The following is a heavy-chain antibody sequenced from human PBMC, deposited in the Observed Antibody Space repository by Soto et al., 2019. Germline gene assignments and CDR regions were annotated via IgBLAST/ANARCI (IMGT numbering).Heavy chain of an antibody. V-gene: IGHV2-5*02. CDR3: AHRVLRTVFGLVTTTAIYFDF. J-gene: IGHJ4*02. CDR2: IYWDDDK. CDR1: GFSLTTSGVG. Sequence: QITLNESGPTVVRPTETLTLTCRFSGFSLTTSGVGVGWIRQSPGKAPEWLALIYWDDDKRYSASLKSRLTITNDTSKIQVVLAVSDLDPTDRATYYCAHRVLRTVFGLVTTTAIYFDFWGQGTPVAVSS. D-gene: IGHD3-3*01.